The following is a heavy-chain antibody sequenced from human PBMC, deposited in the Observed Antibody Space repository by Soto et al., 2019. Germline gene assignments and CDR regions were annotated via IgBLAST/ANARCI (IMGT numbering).Heavy chain of an antibody. CDR3: ARCAYGSYTFGIDV. D-gene: IGHD3-3*01. CDR1: GVTISSSHW. V-gene: IGHV4-4*02. Sequence: QVQLQESDPGLVKSSGTLSLTCAVSGVTISSSHWWTWVRQPPGKGLEWIGEIHYSGTTNYNPPLGGRVTISADKSRNQFSLILSSVTAADTPVYYCARCAYGSYTFGIDVWGQGTTVTVSS. J-gene: IGHJ6*02. CDR2: IHYSGTT.